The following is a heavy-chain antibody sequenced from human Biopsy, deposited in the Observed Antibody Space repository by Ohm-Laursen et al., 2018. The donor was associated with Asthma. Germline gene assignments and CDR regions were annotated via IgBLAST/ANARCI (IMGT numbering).Heavy chain of an antibody. D-gene: IGHD5-12*01. CDR3: ARGYSGTDRIVYYYSGLEV. V-gene: IGHV1-69*01. CDR2: LIPVLGTP. CDR1: GDSFNNFA. Sequence: SSVKVSCNTSGDSFNNFAISWVRQAPGQGLEWMGGLIPVLGTPDHAQMFEGRVTITADESTSIAYMELSSLRSEDTAVYYCARGYSGTDRIVYYYSGLEVWGQGTTVTVSS. J-gene: IGHJ6*02.